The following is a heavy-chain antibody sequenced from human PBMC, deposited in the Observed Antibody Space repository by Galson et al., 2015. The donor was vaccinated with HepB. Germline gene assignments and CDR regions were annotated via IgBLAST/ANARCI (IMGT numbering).Heavy chain of an antibody. J-gene: IGHJ3*02. CDR2: ISYDGSNK. Sequence: SLRLSCAASGFTFSSYAMHWVRQAPGKGLEWVAVISYDGSNKYYADSGKGRFTISRDNSKNTLYLQMNSLRAEDTAVYYCARDGYCSGGSCYRSGLRTDAFDIWGQGTMVTVSS. D-gene: IGHD2-15*01. CDR1: GFTFSSYA. CDR3: ARDGYCSGGSCYRSGLRTDAFDI. V-gene: IGHV3-30*04.